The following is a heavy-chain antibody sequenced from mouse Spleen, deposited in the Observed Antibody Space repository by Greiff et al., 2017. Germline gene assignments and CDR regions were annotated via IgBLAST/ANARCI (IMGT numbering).Heavy chain of an antibody. Sequence: EVKLVESGRGLVKPGASLKLSCAASGFAFSDYGMHWVRQAPGKGLEWVAYISTGGSTTYYADTVKGRFTISRDNAKNTLFMQMNSLRSEDTAMYYCARGITTAYYYAMDYWGQGTSVTVSS. CDR3: ARGITTAYYYAMDY. CDR2: ISTGGSTT. J-gene: IGHJ4*01. V-gene: IGHV5-17*01. CDR1: GFAFSDYG. D-gene: IGHD1-2*01.